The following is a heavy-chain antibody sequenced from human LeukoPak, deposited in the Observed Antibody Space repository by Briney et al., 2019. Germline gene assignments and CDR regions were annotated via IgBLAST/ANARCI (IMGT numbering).Heavy chain of an antibody. CDR2: INSDGGGA. V-gene: IGHV3-74*01. CDR1: GFDFATYW. Sequence: PGGSLILSCAASGFDFATYWMFWVRQAPGKGLVWVAQINSDGGGATYGDSAKGRFSISRDNAKNTLFLYMSGLRAEDTAVYYCARGTSTAPGIDYWGQGTLVAVSS. CDR3: ARGTSTAPGIDY. J-gene: IGHJ4*02. D-gene: IGHD6-13*01.